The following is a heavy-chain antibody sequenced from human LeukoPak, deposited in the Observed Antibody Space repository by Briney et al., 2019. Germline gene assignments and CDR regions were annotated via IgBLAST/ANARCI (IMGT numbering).Heavy chain of an antibody. CDR1: GYTFTGYY. V-gene: IGHV1-46*01. CDR3: ARDQEAFDY. CDR2: IYPRDGST. Sequence: GASVQVSCTASGYTFTGYYMYWVRQAPGQGLEWMGMIYPRDGSTSYAQKFQGRVTVTRDTSTSTVHMELSGLRSEDTAVYYCARDQEAFDYWGQGTLVTVSS. J-gene: IGHJ4*02.